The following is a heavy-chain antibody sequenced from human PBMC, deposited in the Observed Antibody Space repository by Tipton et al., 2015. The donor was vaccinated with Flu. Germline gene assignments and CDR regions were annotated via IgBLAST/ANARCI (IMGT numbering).Heavy chain of an antibody. Sequence: TLSLTCTVSGGSISSSTYYWGWIRQPPGKGLEWIGYIYYSGSTNYNPSLKSRVTISVDTSKNQFSLKLSSVTAADTAVYYCARRYYDSSGPLDYWGQGTLVTVSS. CDR1: GGSISSSTYY. CDR2: IYYSGST. D-gene: IGHD3-22*01. CDR3: ARRYYDSSGPLDY. V-gene: IGHV4-61*05. J-gene: IGHJ4*02.